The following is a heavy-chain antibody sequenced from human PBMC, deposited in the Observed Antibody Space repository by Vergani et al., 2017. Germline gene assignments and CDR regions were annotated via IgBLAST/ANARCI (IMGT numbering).Heavy chain of an antibody. Sequence: QVQLQESGPGLVKPSETLSLTCIVSGGSISPYYWSWLRQPAGKGLEWIGLIYTSESTNYNPSLKSRVTMSVDTSKNQFSLKLSFVTAADTAVYYCARDGGEYDKDALDVWGQGTKVTVTS. V-gene: IGHV4-4*07. CDR2: IYTSEST. CDR3: ARDGGEYDKDALDV. D-gene: IGHD2-21*01. J-gene: IGHJ3*01. CDR1: GGSISPYY.